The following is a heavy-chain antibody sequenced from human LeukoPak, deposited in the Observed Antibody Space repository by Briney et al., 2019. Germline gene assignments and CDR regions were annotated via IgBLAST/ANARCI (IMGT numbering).Heavy chain of an antibody. Sequence: ASVKVSCEASGGTFSSYAISWVRQAPGQGLEWMGRIIPILGIANYAQKFQGRVTITADKSTSTAYMELSSLTSEDTAVYYCASGLGFCSGSDCTNLVKDYYYGMNVWGQGTTVTVSS. J-gene: IGHJ6*02. D-gene: IGHD2-15*01. CDR3: ASGLGFCSGSDCTNLVKDYYYGMNV. V-gene: IGHV1-69*04. CDR2: IIPILGIA. CDR1: GGTFSSYA.